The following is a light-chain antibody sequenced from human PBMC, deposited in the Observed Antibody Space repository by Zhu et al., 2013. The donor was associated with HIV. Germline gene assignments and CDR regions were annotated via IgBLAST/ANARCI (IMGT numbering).Light chain of an antibody. V-gene: IGKV3-20*01. J-gene: IGKJ1*01. CDR3: QQYGSSPRT. CDR2: VAS. Sequence: EIVMTQSPATLSVSPGERATLSCRASQSVSGNLAWYQHKPGQAPRLLIYVASTRATGIPDRFSGSGSGTDFTLTISRLEPEDFAVYYCQQYGSSPRTFGQGTKVEIK. CDR1: QSVSGN.